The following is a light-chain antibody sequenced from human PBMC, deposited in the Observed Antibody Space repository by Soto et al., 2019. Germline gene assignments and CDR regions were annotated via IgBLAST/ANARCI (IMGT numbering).Light chain of an antibody. CDR1: QGISSY. V-gene: IGKV1-8*01. CDR3: HQYHNFPRT. J-gene: IGKJ2*01. CDR2: AAS. Sequence: AIRMTQSPSSFSASTGDRVTITCRASQGISSYLAWYQQKPGKAPKLLIYAASTLQSGVPSRFSGSGSGTAFTLTISCLQSEDFSTYYCHQYHNFPRTFGQGTKVDIK.